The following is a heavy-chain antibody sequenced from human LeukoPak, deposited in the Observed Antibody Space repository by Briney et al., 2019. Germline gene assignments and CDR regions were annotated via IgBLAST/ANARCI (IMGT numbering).Heavy chain of an antibody. Sequence: SETLSLTCTVSGGSVSSHFWSWIRQPPGKGLEWIGYIYNSGITNYNPSLKSRVTMSVDTSKNQFSLMLRSVTAADTAVYYCARDHLPAGAPGYYMDVWGKGTTITVSS. D-gene: IGHD4/OR15-4a*01. J-gene: IGHJ6*03. CDR2: IYNSGIT. CDR3: ARDHLPAGAPGYYMDV. CDR1: GGSVSSHF. V-gene: IGHV4-59*02.